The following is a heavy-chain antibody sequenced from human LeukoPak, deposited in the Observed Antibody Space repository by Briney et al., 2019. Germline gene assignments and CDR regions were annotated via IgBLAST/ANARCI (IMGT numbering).Heavy chain of an antibody. J-gene: IGHJ6*03. CDR3: AREGNDILTGYYTYYYYYYMDV. CDR2: IYTSGST. D-gene: IGHD3-9*01. Sequence: SETLSLTCTVSGGSISSSSYYWSWIRQPAGKGLEWIGRIYTSGSTNYNPSLKSRVTISVDRSKNQFSLKLSSVTAADTAVYYCAREGNDILTGYYTYYYYYYMDVWGKGTTVTVSS. CDR1: GGSISSSSYY. V-gene: IGHV4-61*02.